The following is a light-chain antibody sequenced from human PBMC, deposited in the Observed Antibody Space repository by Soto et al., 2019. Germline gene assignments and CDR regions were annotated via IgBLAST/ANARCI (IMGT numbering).Light chain of an antibody. V-gene: IGLV2-14*03. Sequence: QSALTQPASVSGSPGQSITISCTGTSSDVGGYIYVSWYQQHPGKAPKFLIYEVSNRPSGVSNRFSGSKSGNTASLTISGLQAEDEADYYCCSYTSTCTLYVFGTGTKLTVL. CDR1: SSDVGGYIY. J-gene: IGLJ1*01. CDR2: EVS. CDR3: CSYTSTCTLYV.